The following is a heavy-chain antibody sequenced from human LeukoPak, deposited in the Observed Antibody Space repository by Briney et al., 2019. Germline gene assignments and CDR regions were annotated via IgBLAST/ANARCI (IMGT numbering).Heavy chain of an antibody. J-gene: IGHJ3*02. CDR2: INSDGSST. Sequence: GGSLRLSCAASGFTFSSYAMTWVRQAPGKGLVWVSRINSDGSSTSYADSVKGRFTISRDNAKNTLYLQMNSLRAEDTAVYYCARSTLGYCSGGSCYYLGAFDIWGQGTMVTVSS. CDR1: GFTFSSYA. CDR3: ARSTLGYCSGGSCYYLGAFDI. V-gene: IGHV3-74*01. D-gene: IGHD2-15*01.